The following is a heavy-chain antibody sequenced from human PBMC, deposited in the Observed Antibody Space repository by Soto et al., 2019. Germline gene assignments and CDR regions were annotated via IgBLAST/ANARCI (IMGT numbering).Heavy chain of an antibody. J-gene: IGHJ4*02. CDR1: GYTFTTYG. CDR2: ISAYNGNT. D-gene: IGHD5-12*01. Sequence: QVQLVQSGAEVKKPGASVKVSCKASGYTFTTYGISWVRQAPGQGLEWVGWISAYNGNTNCAQKLQGRVTMTTDTPTGTRYMELRRLRADDTAVYYCAGGDIGTTGTPGWGQGTLVTVSS. CDR3: AGGDIGTTGTPG. V-gene: IGHV1-18*01.